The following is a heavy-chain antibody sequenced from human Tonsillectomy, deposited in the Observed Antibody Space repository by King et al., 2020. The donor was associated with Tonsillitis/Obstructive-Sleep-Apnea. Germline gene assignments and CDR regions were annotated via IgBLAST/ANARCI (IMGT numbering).Heavy chain of an antibody. CDR2: IYSGGST. CDR1: GFTVSGNS. V-gene: IGHV3-53*01. CDR3: AREMDVGAYDY. D-gene: IGHD1-26*01. Sequence: VQLVGSGGGLIQPGGSLRLSCAASGFTVSGNSMSWVRQAPGTGLEWVSVIYSGGSTYYADSVKGRFTISRDNSKNTLYFQMNSLRAEDTAVYYCAREMDVGAYDYWGQGTLVTVSS. J-gene: IGHJ4*02.